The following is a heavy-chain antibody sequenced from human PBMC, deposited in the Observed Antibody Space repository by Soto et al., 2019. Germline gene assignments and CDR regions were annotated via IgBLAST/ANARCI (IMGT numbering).Heavy chain of an antibody. V-gene: IGHV1-69*13. CDR2: IIPILTAT. CDR3: ATSVGIAPTGEDGMDV. Sequence: GASVKVSCKASGYIFTNYAMHWVRQAPGQGLEWIGGIIPILTATNYSQKFHGRVTIVADESTTTVYMELSSLKSEDTAVYYCATSVGIAPTGEDGMDVWGQGTSVTVSS. CDR1: GYIFTNYA. J-gene: IGHJ6*02. D-gene: IGHD2-8*02.